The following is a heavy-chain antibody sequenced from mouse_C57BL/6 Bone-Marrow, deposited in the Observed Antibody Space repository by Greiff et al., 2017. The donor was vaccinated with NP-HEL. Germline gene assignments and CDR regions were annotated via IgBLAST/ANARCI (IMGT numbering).Heavy chain of an antibody. Sequence: DVKLPESGPGLVKPSQSLSLPCSVTGYSITSGYYWNWIRQFPGNKLEWMGYISYDGSNNYNPSLKNRISITRDTSKNQFFLKLNSVTTEDTATYYCARGLITTVVATRAWFAYWGQGTLVTVSA. D-gene: IGHD1-1*01. V-gene: IGHV3-6*01. CDR2: ISYDGSN. CDR1: GYSITSGYY. J-gene: IGHJ3*01. CDR3: ARGLITTVVATRAWFAY.